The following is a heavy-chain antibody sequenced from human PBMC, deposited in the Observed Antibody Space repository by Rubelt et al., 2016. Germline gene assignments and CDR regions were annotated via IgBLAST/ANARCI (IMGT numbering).Heavy chain of an antibody. CDR2: IYYSGST. Sequence: QVQLQESGPGLVKPSETLSLTCTVSGGSISSYYWSWIRQPPGKGLEWIGYIYYSGSTNYNPSLKSRVTIAVDTSKNQFSLKLSSVTAADTAVYYCARAPWYGMDVWGQGTTVTVSS. CDR3: ARAPWYGMDV. J-gene: IGHJ6*02. V-gene: IGHV4-59*01. CDR1: GGSISSYY.